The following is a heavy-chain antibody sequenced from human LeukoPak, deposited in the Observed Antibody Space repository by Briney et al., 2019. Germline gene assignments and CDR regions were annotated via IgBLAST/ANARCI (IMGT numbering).Heavy chain of an antibody. J-gene: IGHJ4*02. CDR1: GFTFSSQG. D-gene: IGHD3/OR15-3a*01. V-gene: IGHV3-30*02. CDR3: VRDRDWGFDY. CDR2: IRSDGSSN. Sequence: GGSLRLSCAASGFTFSSQGMHWVRQAPGKGLEWVTFIRSDGSSNYYGDSVKGRFTLSRDNFKNTLSLQMNSLRAEDTAVYYCVRDRDWGFDYWGQGTLVTVSS.